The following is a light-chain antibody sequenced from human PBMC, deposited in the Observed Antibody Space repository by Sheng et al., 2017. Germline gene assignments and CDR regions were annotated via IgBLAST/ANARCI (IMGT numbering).Light chain of an antibody. CDR3: QQYDNWPLT. CDR2: GAS. J-gene: IGKJ4*01. V-gene: IGKV3-15*01. CDR1: QSVGSN. Sequence: EIVMTQSPATLSVSPGERATLSCRASQSVGSNLAWYQQKFGQTPRLLIYGASTRATGLPARFSGSGSGTEFTLTINSLQSEDFAVYYCQQYDNWPLTFGGGTKVEIK.